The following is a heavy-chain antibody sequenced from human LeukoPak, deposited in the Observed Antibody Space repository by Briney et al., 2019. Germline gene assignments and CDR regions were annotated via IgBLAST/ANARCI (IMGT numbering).Heavy chain of an antibody. CDR2: IRSTANGYAT. CDR1: GFTFSGSA. Sequence: GGSLRLSCAASGFTFSGSALYWVRQASGKGLEWVGRIRSTANGYATAYAASVKGRFTISRDDSKNTEYLQMDSLKTEDTAVYYCTGNYYGSGSYADFDYWGQGTLVTVSS. V-gene: IGHV3-73*01. CDR3: TGNYYGSGSYADFDY. D-gene: IGHD3-10*01. J-gene: IGHJ4*02.